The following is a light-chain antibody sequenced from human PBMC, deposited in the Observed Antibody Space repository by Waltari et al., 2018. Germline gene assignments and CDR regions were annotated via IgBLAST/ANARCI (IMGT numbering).Light chain of an antibody. CDR1: QNVGTS. CDR3: QQYEDWPRHS. J-gene: IGKJ4*01. Sequence: EIVVTQSPATLSVSPGERVPLSCRASQNVGTSLAWYQQKPGQNPRLLIFGAYSRASGVPARFSGSGSGTDFTLAISSLQSEDFAVYYCQQYEDWPRHSFGGGTKVQIE. CDR2: GAY. V-gene: IGKV3-15*01.